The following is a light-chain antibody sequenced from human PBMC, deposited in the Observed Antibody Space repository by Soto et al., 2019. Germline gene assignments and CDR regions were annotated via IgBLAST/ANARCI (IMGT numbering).Light chain of an antibody. CDR3: QQRSDWPLT. V-gene: IGKV3-11*01. J-gene: IGKJ4*01. CDR1: QSISNH. Sequence: EIVLTQSPDTLSLSPGLRATLSCRASQSISNHLAWYQQRPGQAPRLLISNASERATGIPARFSGSGSGTDFTLTISSLEPEDFAIYYCQQRSDWPLTFGGGTKVELK. CDR2: NAS.